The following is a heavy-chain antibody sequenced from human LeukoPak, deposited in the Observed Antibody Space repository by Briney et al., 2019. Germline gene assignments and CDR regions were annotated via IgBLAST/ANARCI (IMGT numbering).Heavy chain of an antibody. J-gene: IGHJ3*02. V-gene: IGHV3-64*02. D-gene: IGHD6-19*01. CDR2: ITGNGDII. Sequence: GGSLRLSCVASGFTFSTSIMHWVRQAPGKGLEYVSVITGNGDIIAYADSVKGRFTISRDNSKNTLYLQMGSQRPEDMAVYYCARGVYSSGRADVFDIWGQGTKVIVSS. CDR1: GFTFSTSI. CDR3: ARGVYSSGRADVFDI.